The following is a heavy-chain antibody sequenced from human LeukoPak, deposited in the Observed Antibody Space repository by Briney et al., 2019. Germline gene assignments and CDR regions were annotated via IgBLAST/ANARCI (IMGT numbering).Heavy chain of an antibody. J-gene: IGHJ2*01. CDR1: DGTISSYY. Sequence: SETLSLTCIVSDGTISSYYWSWVRQSAGKGLEWLGHVDSSGSPTYNPSLASRVTISVDKSKRQFYLQLRSVTAADTAVYYGARNGREHTVVVTRFFDIRGRGTRVTVSS. CDR3: ARNGREHTVVVTRFFDI. D-gene: IGHD2-21*02. V-gene: IGHV4-4*07. CDR2: VDSSGSP.